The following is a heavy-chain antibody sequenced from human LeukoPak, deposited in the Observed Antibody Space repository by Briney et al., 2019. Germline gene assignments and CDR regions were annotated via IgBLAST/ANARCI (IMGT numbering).Heavy chain of an antibody. CDR1: GFTFSTFE. CDR3: AKTTTGYSSGRFPGWPVDY. J-gene: IGHJ4*02. Sequence: GGSLRLSCTASGFTFSTFEMNWVRQAPGTGLEWVSGIFGSGGSTHYADSVKGRFTISRDNSKNTVYLQMNSLRAKDTAVYYCAKTTTGYSSGRFPGWPVDYWGQGTLVTVSS. CDR2: IFGSGGST. V-gene: IGHV3-23*01. D-gene: IGHD6-19*01.